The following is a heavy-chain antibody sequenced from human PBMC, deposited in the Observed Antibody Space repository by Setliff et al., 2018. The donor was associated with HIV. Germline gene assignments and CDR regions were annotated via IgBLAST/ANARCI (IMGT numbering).Heavy chain of an antibody. D-gene: IGHD3-9*01. CDR3: ASTRIPIWFFHY. V-gene: IGHV4-61*02. Sequence: PSETLSLTCTVSGDSINSGTYYWSWIRQPAGKGLEWIGRLHLSGDTNYNPSLKNRVTISVDTSKNQFSLKVNSVTAADTAVYYCASTRIPIWFFHYWAQGTLVTVSS. CDR2: LHLSGDT. J-gene: IGHJ4*02. CDR1: GDSINSGTYY.